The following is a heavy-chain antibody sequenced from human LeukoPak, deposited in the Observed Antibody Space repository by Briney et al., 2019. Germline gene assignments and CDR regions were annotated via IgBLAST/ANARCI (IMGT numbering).Heavy chain of an antibody. CDR1: GDSVSSKNAV. J-gene: IGHJ4*02. Sequence: SQTLSLTCAISGDSVSSKNAVWAWIRQSPSAGLEWLGRTYYRSQWYSDYAVSVRSRININPDTSKNQFSLQLNSLTPEDTAVYYCARGPYGLGGFWDYYFDYRGQGALVTVSS. CDR2: TYYRSQWYS. V-gene: IGHV6-1*01. CDR3: ARGPYGLGGFWDYYFDY. D-gene: IGHD3-10*01.